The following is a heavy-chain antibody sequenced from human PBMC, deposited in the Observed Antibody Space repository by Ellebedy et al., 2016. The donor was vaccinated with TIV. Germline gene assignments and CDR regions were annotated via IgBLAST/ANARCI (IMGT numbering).Heavy chain of an antibody. Sequence: ASVKVSXXASGYTFTGYYMHWVRQAPGQGLEWMGWINPNSGGTNYAQKFQGWVTMTRDTSISTAYMELSRLRSDDTAVYYCARGYCTNGVCRAADGMDVWGQGTTVTVSS. J-gene: IGHJ6*02. CDR1: GYTFTGYY. V-gene: IGHV1-2*04. CDR3: ARGYCTNGVCRAADGMDV. CDR2: INPNSGGT. D-gene: IGHD2-8*01.